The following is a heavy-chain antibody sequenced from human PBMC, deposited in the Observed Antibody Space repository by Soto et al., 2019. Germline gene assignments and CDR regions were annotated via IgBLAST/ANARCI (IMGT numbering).Heavy chain of an antibody. CDR3: ANIPWADYGGIFAP. CDR1: GGSLSSYY. D-gene: IGHD4-17*01. V-gene: IGHV4-59*01. J-gene: IGHJ5*02. Sequence: QVQLQESGPGLVKPAETLSLTCAVSGGSLSSYYWTWIRQPPGKGLEWIGYVYYSGNTNYNPSLKSRVTISVDTSKNQFSLKLGSVTAADTAVYYCANIPWADYGGIFAPWGQGTLVTVSS. CDR2: VYYSGNT.